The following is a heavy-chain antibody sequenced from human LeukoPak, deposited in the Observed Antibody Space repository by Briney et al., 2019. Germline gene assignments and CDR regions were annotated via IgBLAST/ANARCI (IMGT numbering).Heavy chain of an antibody. CDR1: GGSFSGYY. J-gene: IGHJ4*02. Sequence: PSETLSLTCAVYGGSFSGYYWSWIRQPPGKGLEWIGEINHSGSTNYNPSLKSRVTISVDTSKNQFSLKLSSVTAADTAVYYCARHALVRPFDYWGQGTLVTVSS. CDR3: ARHALVRPFDY. CDR2: INHSGST. V-gene: IGHV4-34*01. D-gene: IGHD6-6*01.